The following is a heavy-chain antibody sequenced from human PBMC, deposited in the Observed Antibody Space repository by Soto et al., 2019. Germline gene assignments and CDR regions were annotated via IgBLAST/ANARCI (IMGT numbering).Heavy chain of an antibody. CDR2: ISWDGGST. CDR1: GFTFDDYT. J-gene: IGHJ6*02. Sequence: PGGSLRLSCAASGFTFDDYTMPWVRQAPGKGLEWVSLISWDGGSTYYADSVKGRFTISRDNSKNSLYLQMNSLRTEDTALYYCAKAAGSGHTGNYYGMDVWGQGTT. CDR3: AKAAGSGHTGNYYGMDV. V-gene: IGHV3-43*01. D-gene: IGHD3-3*01.